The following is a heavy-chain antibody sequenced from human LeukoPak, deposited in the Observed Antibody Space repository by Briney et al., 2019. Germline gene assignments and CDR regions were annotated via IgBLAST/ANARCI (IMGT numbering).Heavy chain of an antibody. D-gene: IGHD5-12*01. CDR3: AKGNSGYDPNAFDI. CDR1: GFTFSDYY. V-gene: IGHV3-23*01. Sequence: GGSLRLSCAASGFTFSDYYMSWIRQAPGKGLEWVSAISGSGGSTYYADSVKGRFTISRDNSKNTLYLQMNSLRAEDTAVYYCAKGNSGYDPNAFDIWGQGTMVTVSS. J-gene: IGHJ3*02. CDR2: ISGSGGST.